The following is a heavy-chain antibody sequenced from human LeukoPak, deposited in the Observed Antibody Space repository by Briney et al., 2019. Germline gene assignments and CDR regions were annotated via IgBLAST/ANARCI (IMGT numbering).Heavy chain of an antibody. J-gene: IGHJ4*02. V-gene: IGHV3-74*01. D-gene: IGHD4-17*01. CDR1: GFTFSSYW. CDR3: ARESYGDHYFDY. Sequence: GGSLRLSCAASGFTFSSYWMHWVRQAPGKGLVWVSRIKSDGSRKDYADSVKGRFTISRDNAKNTLYLQMNSLRAEDTAVYYCARESYGDHYFDYWGQGTLVTVSS. CDR2: IKSDGSRK.